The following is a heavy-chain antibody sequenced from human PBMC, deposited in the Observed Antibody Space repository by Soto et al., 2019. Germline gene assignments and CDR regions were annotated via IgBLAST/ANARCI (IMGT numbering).Heavy chain of an antibody. D-gene: IGHD1-26*01. J-gene: IGHJ4*01. Sequence: AGGSLRLSCTASGFTFSIYDMHCVRQAPGKGLEWVALISYDGSNKSYRDSVKGRFTISRDNSRNTLYLQMNSLRAEDTAVYYCAKGSYTGMYSDFDYWGQGTLVTVSS. CDR2: ISYDGSNK. CDR3: AKGSYTGMYSDFDY. CDR1: GFTFSIYD. V-gene: IGHV3-30*18.